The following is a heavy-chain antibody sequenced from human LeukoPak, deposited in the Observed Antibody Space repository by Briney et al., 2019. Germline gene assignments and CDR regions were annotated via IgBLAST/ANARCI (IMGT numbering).Heavy chain of an antibody. Sequence: GASVKVSCKASGYTFTSYGISWVRQAPGQGLEWMGWISAYNGNTNYAQKLQGRVTMTTDTSTSTAYMELRGLRSDDTAVYYCARGAPYCSRTSCYKMRGAFDIWGQGTMVTVSS. CDR3: ARGAPYCSRTSCYKMRGAFDI. V-gene: IGHV1-18*01. CDR2: ISAYNGNT. D-gene: IGHD2-2*02. J-gene: IGHJ3*02. CDR1: GYTFTSYG.